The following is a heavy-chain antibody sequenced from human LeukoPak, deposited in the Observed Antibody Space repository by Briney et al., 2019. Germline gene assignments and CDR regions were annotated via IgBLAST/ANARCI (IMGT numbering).Heavy chain of an antibody. J-gene: IGHJ4*02. V-gene: IGHV3-30-3*01. Sequence: GGSLRLSCAASGFTFSSYAMHWVRQAPGKGLEWGAVISYDGSNKYYADSVKGRFTISRDNSKNTLYLQMNSLRAEDTAVYYCARGGPYYDSSRANDLNYWGQGTLVTVSS. CDR2: ISYDGSNK. CDR1: GFTFSSYA. CDR3: ARGGPYYDSSRANDLNY. D-gene: IGHD3-22*01.